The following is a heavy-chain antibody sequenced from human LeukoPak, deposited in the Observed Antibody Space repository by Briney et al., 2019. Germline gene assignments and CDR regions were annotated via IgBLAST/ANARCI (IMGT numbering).Heavy chain of an antibody. CDR3: ARRTPSSGWYSFDS. CDR2: MYHSGST. J-gene: IGHJ4*02. Sequence: SETLSLTCTVSGGSISSYSWSWIRQPPGKGLEWIGYMYHSGSTNYNPSLKSRVSMSIDTSKNQSSLKLSSVTAADTAVYYCARRTPSSGWYSFDSWGQGTLVTVSS. V-gene: IGHV4-59*08. CDR1: GGSISSYS. D-gene: IGHD6-19*01.